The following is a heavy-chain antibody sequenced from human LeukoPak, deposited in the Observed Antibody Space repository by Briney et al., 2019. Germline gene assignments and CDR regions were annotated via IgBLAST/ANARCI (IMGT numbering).Heavy chain of an antibody. D-gene: IGHD3-10*01. CDR2: ISSSSSTI. J-gene: IGHJ4*02. V-gene: IGHV3-48*04. CDR1: GFTFSSYS. CDR3: ARDSYYYGSGSSPY. Sequence: PGGALRLSCAASGFTFSSYSMNWVRQAPGKGLEWVSYISSSSSTIYYADSVKGRFTISRDNAKNSLYLQMNSLRAEDTAVYYCARDSYYYGSGSSPYWGQGTLVTVSS.